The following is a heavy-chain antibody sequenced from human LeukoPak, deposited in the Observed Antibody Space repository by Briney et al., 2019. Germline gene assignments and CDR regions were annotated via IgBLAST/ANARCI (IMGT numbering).Heavy chain of an antibody. CDR2: INGGGDIT. V-gene: IGHV3-23*01. CDR3: AKNPRLEGWIYFDS. CDR1: RYSFDSYA. Sequence: GGSLRLSCEGSRYSFDSYAMTWVRQAPGKGLEWVSSINGGGDITYYAESVKGRFTVSRDNSKNTLSLQMNSLTAEDTAVYYCAKNPRLEGWIYFDSWGQGILATVSS. D-gene: IGHD1-1*01. J-gene: IGHJ4*02.